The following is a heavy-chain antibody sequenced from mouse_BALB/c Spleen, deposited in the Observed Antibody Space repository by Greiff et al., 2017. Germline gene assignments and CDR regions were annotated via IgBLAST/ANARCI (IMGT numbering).Heavy chain of an antibody. CDR3: ARGGGNLYAMDY. V-gene: IGHV1-20*02. CDR1: GYSFTGYF. J-gene: IGHJ4*01. Sequence: EVQLQQSGPELVKPGASVKISCKASGYSFTGYFMNWVMQSHGKSLEWIGRINPYNGDTFYNQKFKGKATLTVDKSSSTAHMELRSLASEDSAVYYCARGGGNLYAMDYWGQGTSVTVSS. D-gene: IGHD2-1*01. CDR2: INPYNGDT.